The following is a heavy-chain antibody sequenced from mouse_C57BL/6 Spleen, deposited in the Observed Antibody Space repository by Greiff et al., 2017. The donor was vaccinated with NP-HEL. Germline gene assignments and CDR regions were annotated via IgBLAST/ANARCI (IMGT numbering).Heavy chain of an antibody. Sequence: EVKLMESGGDLVKPGGSLKLSCAASGFTFSSYGMSWVRQTPDKRLEWVATISSGGSYTYYPDSVKGRFTISRDNAKNTLYLQMSSLKSEDTAMYYCARHFYDYDEGYFDYWGQGTTLTVSS. D-gene: IGHD2-4*01. CDR3: ARHFYDYDEGYFDY. CDR2: ISSGGSYT. CDR1: GFTFSSYG. J-gene: IGHJ2*01. V-gene: IGHV5-6*01.